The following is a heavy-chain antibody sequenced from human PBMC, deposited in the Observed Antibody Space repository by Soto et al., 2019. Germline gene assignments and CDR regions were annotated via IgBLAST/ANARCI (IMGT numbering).Heavy chain of an antibody. Sequence: SVKVACKASGYTFTGYYMHWVRQAPGQGLEWMGWINPNSGGTNYAQKFQGWVTMTRDTSISTAYMELSRLRSDDQAVYYCARDAKAGSWAPYPNYYYCGLGVWDKRPTRTVSS. CDR2: INPNSGGT. CDR1: GYTFTGYY. D-gene: IGHD6-13*01. V-gene: IGHV1-2*04. J-gene: IGHJ6*04. CDR3: ARDAKAGSWAPYPNYYYCGLGV.